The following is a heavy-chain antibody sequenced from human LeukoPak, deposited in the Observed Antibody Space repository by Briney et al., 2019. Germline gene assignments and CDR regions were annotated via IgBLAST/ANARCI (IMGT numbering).Heavy chain of an antibody. J-gene: IGHJ5*02. CDR1: GYTFNSYA. V-gene: IGHV1-46*02. D-gene: IGHD6-19*01. CDR2: INPSGGRT. Sequence: PSVKVSCKASGYTFNSYAITWVRQAPGQGLEWMGVINPSGGRTSYAQKFQGRVTMTRDTSTSTVYMELSSLRSEDTAVYYCASKDSSGWYEEAWGQGTLVTVSS. CDR3: ASKDSSGWYEEA.